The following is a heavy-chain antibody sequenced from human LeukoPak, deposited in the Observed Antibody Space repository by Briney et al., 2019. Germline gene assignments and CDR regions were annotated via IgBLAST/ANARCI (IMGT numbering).Heavy chain of an antibody. CDR3: ARGGLWPVPDY. CDR2: ISYDGSNK. Sequence: GGSLRLSCAASGFTFSSYGMHWVRQAPGKGLEWVAVISYDGSNKYYADSVKGRFTISRDNSKNTLYLQMNSLRAEDTAVYYCARGGLWPVPDYWGQGTLVTVSS. CDR1: GFTFSSYG. J-gene: IGHJ4*02. D-gene: IGHD2-21*01. V-gene: IGHV3-30*03.